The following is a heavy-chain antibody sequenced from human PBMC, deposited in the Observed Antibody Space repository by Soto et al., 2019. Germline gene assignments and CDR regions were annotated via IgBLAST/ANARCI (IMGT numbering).Heavy chain of an antibody. D-gene: IGHD1-26*01. Sequence: GASVKVSCKASGYTFTSYYMHWVRQAPGQGLEWMGIINPSGGSTSYAQKFQGRVTMTRDTSTSTVYMELSSLRSEDTAVYYCARLWASGSYYDAFDIWGQGTMVTVSS. V-gene: IGHV1-46*01. CDR2: INPSGGST. CDR3: ARLWASGSYYDAFDI. J-gene: IGHJ3*02. CDR1: GYTFTSYY.